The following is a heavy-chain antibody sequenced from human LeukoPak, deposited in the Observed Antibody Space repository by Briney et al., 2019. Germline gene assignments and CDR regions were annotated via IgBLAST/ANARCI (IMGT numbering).Heavy chain of an antibody. V-gene: IGHV3-21*01. CDR2: ISSSSSYI. J-gene: IGHJ5*02. CDR3: ARDRGRDYGDYNWFDP. CDR1: GFTFSSYS. Sequence: GGSLRLSCAASGFTFSSYSMNWVRQAPGKGLEWVSSISSSSSYIYYADPVKGRFTISRDNAKNSLYLQMNSLRAEDTAVYYCARDRGRDYGDYNWFDPWGQGTLVTVSS. D-gene: IGHD4-17*01.